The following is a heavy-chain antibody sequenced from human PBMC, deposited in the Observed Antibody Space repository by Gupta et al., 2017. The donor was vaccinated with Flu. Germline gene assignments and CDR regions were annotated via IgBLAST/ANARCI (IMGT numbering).Heavy chain of an antibody. V-gene: IGHV3-49*03. CDR1: GFIFGDYG. D-gene: IGHD4-23*01. J-gene: IGHJ6*02. CDR3: SRCSVAEAGDYSGLNV. Sequence: VRLAESGGGLVQPGRSLRLSCTGSGFIFGDYGMSWFRQAPGEGPEWVGFIRTKVYGEATEYGASGKGRFSISRDDTNRVAYLEMNRLKEEEKGVYHCSRCSVAEAGDYSGLNVWGEWATVPIS. CDR2: IRTKVYGEAT.